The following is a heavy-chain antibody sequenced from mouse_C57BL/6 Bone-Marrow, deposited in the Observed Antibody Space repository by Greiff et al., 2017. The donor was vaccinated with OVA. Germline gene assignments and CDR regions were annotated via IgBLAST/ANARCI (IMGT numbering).Heavy chain of an antibody. D-gene: IGHD1-1*01. CDR3: ARWNYGSSWFAY. CDR1: GYSFTGYY. CDR2: INPSTGGT. V-gene: IGHV1-42*01. J-gene: IGHJ3*01. Sequence: VQLQQSGPELVKPGASVKISCKASGYSFTGYYMNWVKQSPEKSLEWIGEINPSTGGTTYNQKFKAKATLTVDKSSSTAYMQLKSLTSEDSAVYYCARWNYGSSWFAYWGQGTLVTVSA.